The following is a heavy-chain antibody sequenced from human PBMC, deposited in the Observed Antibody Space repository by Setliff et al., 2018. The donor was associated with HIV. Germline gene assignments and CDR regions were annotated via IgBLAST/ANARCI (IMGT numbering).Heavy chain of an antibody. J-gene: IGHJ5*02. V-gene: IGHV1-2*02. CDR2: INPSSGDA. CDR1: GYTFNNYY. Sequence: ASVKVSCKASGYTFNNYYIHWVRQAPGQGLEWMGWINPSSGDADFLRRFLGRVTVTTNTSISTVYMDLSRLTSDDTGIYYCARGGALSGFFFPNWLDPWGQGTLVTVSS. CDR3: ARGGALSGFFFPNWLDP. D-gene: IGHD6-19*01.